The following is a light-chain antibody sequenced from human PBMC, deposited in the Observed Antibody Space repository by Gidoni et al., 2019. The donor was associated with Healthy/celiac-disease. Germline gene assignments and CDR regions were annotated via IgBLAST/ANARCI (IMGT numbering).Light chain of an antibody. V-gene: IGKV3-20*01. J-gene: IGKJ1*01. CDR2: GAS. Sequence: IVLTQSPGTLSLSPGERATLSCRASQSVSSSYLAWYQQKPGQAPRLLIYGASSRATGIPDRFSGSGSGTDFTLTISRLEPEDFALYYCQQYGSSQTFGQGTKVEIK. CDR3: QQYGSSQT. CDR1: QSVSSSY.